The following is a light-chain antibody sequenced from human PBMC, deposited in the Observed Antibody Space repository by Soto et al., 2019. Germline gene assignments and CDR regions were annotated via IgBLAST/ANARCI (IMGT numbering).Light chain of an antibody. CDR3: YSYSDSDTFV. CDR1: SSDVGAHDY. J-gene: IGLJ1*01. V-gene: IGLV2-8*01. Sequence: QSALTQPPSASGSPGQSVTISCTGTSSDVGAHDYVSWYQQHPGKAPKLLIFEVTQRPSGVPDRFSGSKSGNTASLTVSGLQAEDEAEYFCYSYSDSDTFVFGTGTKVTVL. CDR2: EVT.